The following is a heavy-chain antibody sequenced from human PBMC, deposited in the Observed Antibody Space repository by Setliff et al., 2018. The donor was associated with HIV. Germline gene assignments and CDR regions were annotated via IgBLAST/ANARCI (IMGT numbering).Heavy chain of an antibody. D-gene: IGHD6-13*01. CDR3: ARSSSSWSGWFDP. Sequence: PSETLSLTCTVSGGSISSGGYYWSWIRQHPGKGLEWIGYIFYSGSTYYNPSLKNRLTISVDTSKNQFSLKLSSVTAADTAVYYCARSSSSWSGWFDPWGQGTLVTVSS. V-gene: IGHV4-31*03. CDR1: GGSISSGGYY. CDR2: IFYSGST. J-gene: IGHJ5*02.